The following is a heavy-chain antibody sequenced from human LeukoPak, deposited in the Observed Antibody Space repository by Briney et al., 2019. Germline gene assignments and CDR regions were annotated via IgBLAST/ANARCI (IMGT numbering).Heavy chain of an antibody. D-gene: IGHD2-15*01. V-gene: IGHV5-51*01. CDR2: IYPGDSDT. CDR1: GYSFTSYW. Sequence: GESLKISCKGSGYSFTSYWIGWVRQMPGKGLEWMGIIYPGDSDTRYSPSFQGQVTISADKSISTAYLQWSSLKASDTAMYYCASLYCSGGSCYDGWFDPWGQGTLVTVSS. J-gene: IGHJ5*02. CDR3: ASLYCSGGSCYDGWFDP.